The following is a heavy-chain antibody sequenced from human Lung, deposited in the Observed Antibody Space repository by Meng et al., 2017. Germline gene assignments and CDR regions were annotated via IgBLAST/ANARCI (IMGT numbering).Heavy chain of an antibody. CDR1: GGSFSDYY. CDR2: INHSGST. Sequence: QVQLQQGGAGLLKPSETLSLTCVVSGGSFSDYYWSWIRQPPGKGLEWIGEINHSGSTNYNPSLESRAIISVDTSQNNLSLKLSSVTAADSAVYYCARGPTTMAHDFDYWGQGTLVTVSS. V-gene: IGHV4-34*01. D-gene: IGHD4-11*01. J-gene: IGHJ4*02. CDR3: ARGPTTMAHDFDY.